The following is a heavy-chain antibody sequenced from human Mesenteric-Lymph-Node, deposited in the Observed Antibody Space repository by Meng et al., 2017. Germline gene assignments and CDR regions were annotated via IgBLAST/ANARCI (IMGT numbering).Heavy chain of an antibody. V-gene: IGHV3-30*04. Sequence: GGSLRLSCAASGFTFSSYAMSWVRQAQGKGLEWVAVISYDGSNKYYADSVKGRFTISRDNSKNTLYLQMNSLRAEDTAVYYCARDPIVVVVAARYYYGMDVWGQGTTVTVSS. D-gene: IGHD2-15*01. J-gene: IGHJ6*02. CDR2: ISYDGSNK. CDR3: ARDPIVVVVAARYYYGMDV. CDR1: GFTFSSYA.